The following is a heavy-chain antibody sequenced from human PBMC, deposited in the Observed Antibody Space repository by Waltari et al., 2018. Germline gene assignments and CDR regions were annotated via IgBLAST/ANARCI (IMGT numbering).Heavy chain of an antibody. Sequence: EVQLVESGGGLVQPGGSLRLSCSASGFTFSRYAMHWVRQAPGKGLEYVSAISSNGDSTYYADSVKGRFTISRDNSKNTLYRQMSSLRAEDTAVYYCVKRGSSGYYYDYWGQGTLVTVSS. CDR3: VKRGSSGYYYDY. V-gene: IGHV3-64D*08. CDR2: ISSNGDST. J-gene: IGHJ4*02. D-gene: IGHD3-22*01. CDR1: GFTFSRYA.